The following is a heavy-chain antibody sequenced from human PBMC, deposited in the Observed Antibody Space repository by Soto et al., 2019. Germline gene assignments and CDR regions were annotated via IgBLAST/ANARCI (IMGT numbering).Heavy chain of an antibody. J-gene: IGHJ3*02. CDR1: GYTFTSYD. CDR2: MNPNSGNT. CDR3: AIFRRITMVRGVLPATDAFDI. D-gene: IGHD3-10*01. V-gene: IGHV1-8*01. Sequence: ASVKVSCKASGYTFTSYDINWVRQATGQGLEWMGWMNPNSGNTGYAQKFQGRVTMTRNTSISTAYMELSSLRSEDTAVYYWAIFRRITMVRGVLPATDAFDIWGQGTMVTVSS.